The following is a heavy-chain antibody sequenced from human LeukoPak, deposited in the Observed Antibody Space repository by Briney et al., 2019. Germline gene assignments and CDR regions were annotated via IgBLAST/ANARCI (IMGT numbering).Heavy chain of an antibody. CDR3: AKDRARITMIVVVTNFDY. Sequence: GGSLRLSCAAPGFTFSSYAMSWVRQARGKGLEWVSAISGSGGSTYYADSVKGRFTISRDNSKNTLYLQMNSLRAEDTAVYYCAKDRARITMIVVVTNFDYWGQGTLVTVSS. CDR1: GFTFSSYA. D-gene: IGHD3-22*01. V-gene: IGHV3-23*01. J-gene: IGHJ4*02. CDR2: ISGSGGST.